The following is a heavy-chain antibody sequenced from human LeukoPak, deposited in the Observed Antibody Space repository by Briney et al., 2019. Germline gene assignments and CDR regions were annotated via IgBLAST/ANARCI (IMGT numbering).Heavy chain of an antibody. CDR1: GFTFSSYG. V-gene: IGHV3-30*18. D-gene: IGHD1-26*01. Sequence: GGSLRLSCAASGFTFSSYGMHWVRQAPGKGLEWVAVISYDGSNKYYADSVKGRFTVSRDNSKNTLYLQMNSLRAEDTAVYYCAKDLVGATDYWGQGTLVTVSS. CDR3: AKDLVGATDY. J-gene: IGHJ4*02. CDR2: ISYDGSNK.